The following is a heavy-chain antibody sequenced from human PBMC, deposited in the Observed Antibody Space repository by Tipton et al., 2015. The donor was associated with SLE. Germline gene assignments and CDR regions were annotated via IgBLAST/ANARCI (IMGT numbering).Heavy chain of an antibody. J-gene: IGHJ4*02. CDR1: GTSITPYY. CDR2: VHYSGAT. Sequence: TLSLTCTVSGTSITPYYWSWIRQPPGKGLEWIGHVHYSGATNYNPSLKSRVTVSVDTSKNQFSLKLISVTAADTAVYYCARASYINSPWDYWGQGTLVIVPS. CDR3: ARASYINSPWDY. V-gene: IGHV4-59*01. D-gene: IGHD4-23*01.